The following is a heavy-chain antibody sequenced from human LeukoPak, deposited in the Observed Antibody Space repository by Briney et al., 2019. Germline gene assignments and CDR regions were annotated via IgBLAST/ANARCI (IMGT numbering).Heavy chain of an antibody. J-gene: IGHJ5*02. CDR2: ISSSSSYI. V-gene: IGHV3-21*01. D-gene: IGHD3-22*01. Sequence: PGGSLRLSCAASGFTFSSYSMNWVRQAPGKGLEWVSSISSSSSYIYYADSVKGRFTIPRDNAKNSLYLQMNSLRAEDTAVYYCARDSRVVVINAWFDPWGQGTLVTVSS. CDR3: ARDSRVVVINAWFDP. CDR1: GFTFSSYS.